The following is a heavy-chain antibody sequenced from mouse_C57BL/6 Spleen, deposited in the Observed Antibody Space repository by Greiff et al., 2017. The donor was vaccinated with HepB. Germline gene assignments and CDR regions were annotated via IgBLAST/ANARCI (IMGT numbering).Heavy chain of an antibody. J-gene: IGHJ4*01. D-gene: IGHD3-3*01. Sequence: DVQLQESGPGLVKPSQSLSLTCSVTGYSITSGYYWNWIRQFPGNKLEWMGYISYDGSNNYNPSLKNRISITRDTSKNQFFLKLNSVTTEDTATYYCARAGGTGMDYWGQGTSVTVSS. CDR2: ISYDGSN. CDR1: GYSITSGYY. V-gene: IGHV3-6*01. CDR3: ARAGGTGMDY.